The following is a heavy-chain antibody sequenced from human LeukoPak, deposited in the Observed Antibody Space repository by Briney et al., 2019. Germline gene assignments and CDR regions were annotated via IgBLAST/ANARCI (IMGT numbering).Heavy chain of an antibody. CDR3: ARVGIAAAGSNAPIQH. Sequence: SVKVSCKASGGTFISYAISWVRQAPGQGLEWMGGIIPIFGTANYAQKFQGRVTITADESTSTAYMELSSLRSEDTAVYYCARVGIAAAGSNAPIQHWGQGTLVTVSS. CDR1: GGTFISYA. D-gene: IGHD6-13*01. V-gene: IGHV1-69*13. CDR2: IIPIFGTA. J-gene: IGHJ1*01.